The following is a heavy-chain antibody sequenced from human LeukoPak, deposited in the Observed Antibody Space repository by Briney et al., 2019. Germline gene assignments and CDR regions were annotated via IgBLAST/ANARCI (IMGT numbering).Heavy chain of an antibody. CDR2: INHSGST. J-gene: IGHJ4*02. D-gene: IGHD1-26*01. Sequence: NPSETLSLTCAVYGGSFSGYYWSWIRQPPGKGLEWIGEINHSGSTNYNPSLKSRVTISVDTSKNQFSLKLSSVTAADTAVYYCVRGRPDSGSYMYLDYWGQGTLVTVSS. CDR1: GGSFSGYY. V-gene: IGHV4-34*01. CDR3: VRGRPDSGSYMYLDY.